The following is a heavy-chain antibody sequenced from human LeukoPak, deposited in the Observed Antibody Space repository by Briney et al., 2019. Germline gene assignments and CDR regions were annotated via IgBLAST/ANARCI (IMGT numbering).Heavy chain of an antibody. J-gene: IGHJ6*02. V-gene: IGHV1-18*01. CDR3: ARDLRGYSYGFYYYYYGMDV. D-gene: IGHD5-18*01. Sequence: GASVKVSCKASGYTFTSYGISWVRQAPGQGLEWMGWISAYNGNTNYAQKLQGRVTMTTDTSTSTAYMELRSLRSDDTAVYYCARDLRGYSYGFYYYYYGMDVWGQGTTVTVSS. CDR2: ISAYNGNT. CDR1: GYTFTSYG.